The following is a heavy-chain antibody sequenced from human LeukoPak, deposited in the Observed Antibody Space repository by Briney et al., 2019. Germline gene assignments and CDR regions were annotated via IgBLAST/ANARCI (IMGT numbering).Heavy chain of an antibody. CDR3: AKVRSIMSTFTGGT. Sequence: GGSLTLSCAASGFTFSSYAMSWVRQAPGKGLEWVSAISGSGGSTYYAYSVKGRFTISGNTSKNSLYMQMNRPRAEDTAVYYGAKVRSIMSTFTGGTWGQKRLLTVSS. V-gene: IGHV3-23*01. J-gene: IGHJ4*01. CDR2: ISGSGGST. D-gene: IGHD3-16*01. CDR1: GFTFSSYA.